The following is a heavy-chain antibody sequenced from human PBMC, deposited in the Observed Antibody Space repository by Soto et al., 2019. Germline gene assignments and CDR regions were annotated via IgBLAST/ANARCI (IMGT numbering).Heavy chain of an antibody. J-gene: IGHJ4*02. V-gene: IGHV3-23*01. CDR1: GFTFSSYG. Sequence: LRLSCAASGFTFSSYGMSWVRQAPGKGLEWVSAISGSGGSTYYADSVKGRFTISRDNSKNTLYLQMNSLRAEDTAVYYCARESEDLTSNFDYWGQGTLVTVSS. CDR3: ARESEDLTSNFDY. CDR2: ISGSGGST.